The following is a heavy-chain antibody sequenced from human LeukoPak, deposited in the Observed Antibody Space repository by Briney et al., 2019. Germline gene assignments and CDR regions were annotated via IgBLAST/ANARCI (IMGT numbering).Heavy chain of an antibody. V-gene: IGHV4-34*01. CDR2: INHSGGT. D-gene: IGHD4-17*01. Sequence: SETLSLTCAVYGGSFSGYYWSWIRQPPGKGLEWIGEINHSGGTNYNPSLKSRVTISVDTSKNQFSLKLSSVTAADTAVYYCARNYGDCDFDYWGQGTLVTVSS. CDR1: GGSFSGYY. CDR3: ARNYGDCDFDY. J-gene: IGHJ4*02.